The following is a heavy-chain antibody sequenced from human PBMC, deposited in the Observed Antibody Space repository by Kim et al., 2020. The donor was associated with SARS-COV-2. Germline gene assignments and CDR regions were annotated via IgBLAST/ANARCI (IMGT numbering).Heavy chain of an antibody. CDR3: ARTITMINMEPAFDI. D-gene: IGHD3-22*01. Sequence: GGSLRLSCAASGFTFSSYSMYWVRQAPGKGLEWVSSISSSSSYIYYADSVKGRFTISRDNAKNSLYLQMNSLRAEDTAVYYCARTITMINMEPAFDIWGQETMVTVSS. V-gene: IGHV3-21*01. J-gene: IGHJ3*02. CDR1: GFTFSSYS. CDR2: ISSSSSYI.